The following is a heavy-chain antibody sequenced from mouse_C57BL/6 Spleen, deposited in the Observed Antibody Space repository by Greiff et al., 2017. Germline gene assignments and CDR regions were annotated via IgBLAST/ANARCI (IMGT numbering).Heavy chain of an antibody. CDR2: IDPSDSYT. CDR1: GYTFTSYW. J-gene: IGHJ3*01. D-gene: IGHD2-4*01. Sequence: QVQLQQPGAELVRPGTSVKLSCKASGYTFTSYWMHWVKQRPGQGLEWIGVIDPSDSYTNYNQKFKGKATLTVDTSSSTAYMQLSSLTSEDSAVYYCAYYYDYDGRIAYWGQGTLVTASA. CDR3: AYYYDYDGRIAY. V-gene: IGHV1-59*01.